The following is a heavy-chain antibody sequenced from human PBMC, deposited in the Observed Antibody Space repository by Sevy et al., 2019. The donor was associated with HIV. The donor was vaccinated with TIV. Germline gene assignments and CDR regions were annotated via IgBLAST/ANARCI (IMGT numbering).Heavy chain of an antibody. V-gene: IGHV3-21*01. J-gene: IGHJ6*02. Sequence: GGSLRLSCAVSGFTLTSYAMNWVRQAPGKGLEWVSSISSGSGFIFYADSVKGRFTISRDNAKNSLDLQMNSLRAEDAAVYYCAREKTILEGRYGMDVWGQGTTVTVSS. D-gene: IGHD3-3*01. CDR3: AREKTILEGRYGMDV. CDR1: GFTLTSYA. CDR2: ISSGSGFI.